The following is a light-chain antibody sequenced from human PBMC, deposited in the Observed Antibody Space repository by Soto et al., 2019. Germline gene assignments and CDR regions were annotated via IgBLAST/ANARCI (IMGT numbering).Light chain of an antibody. J-gene: IGLJ2*01. Sequence: QLVLTQSSSASAYLGSSVILTCTLTSGHSEYTIAWHQQHPGKAPRYLMKLENSGTYNKGSGVPDRFSGSSSGADRYLTISNLQFDDEADYYCETWNGNTWVIGAGTKVTVL. CDR2: LENSGTY. V-gene: IGLV4-60*02. CDR3: ETWNGNTWV. CDR1: SGHSEYT.